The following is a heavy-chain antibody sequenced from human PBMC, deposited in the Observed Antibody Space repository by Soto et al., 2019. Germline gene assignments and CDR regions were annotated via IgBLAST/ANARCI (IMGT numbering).Heavy chain of an antibody. Sequence: GGSLRLSCAASGFTFSNAWMSWVRQAPGKGLEWVGRIKSKTDGGTTDYAAPVKGRFTISRDDSKNTLYLQMNSLKTEDTAVYYCTTAGRVYGSGSYGYRGQGTLVTVSS. V-gene: IGHV3-15*01. J-gene: IGHJ4*02. D-gene: IGHD3-10*01. CDR1: GFTFSNAW. CDR2: IKSKTDGGTT. CDR3: TTAGRVYGSGSYGY.